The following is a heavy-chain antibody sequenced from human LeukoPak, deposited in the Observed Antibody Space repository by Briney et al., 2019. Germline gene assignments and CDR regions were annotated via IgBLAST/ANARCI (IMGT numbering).Heavy chain of an antibody. D-gene: IGHD3-10*02. J-gene: IGHJ6*04. Sequence: GGSLRLSCAASGFTFSTFWMHWVRQAPGKGLVWVSRINHDGSSTNYADSVKGRFTISRDNAKNSLYLQMNSLRAEDTAVYYCAELGITMIGGVWGKGPRSPSPQ. CDR1: GFTFSTFW. CDR3: AELGITMIGGV. CDR2: INHDGSST. V-gene: IGHV3-74*01.